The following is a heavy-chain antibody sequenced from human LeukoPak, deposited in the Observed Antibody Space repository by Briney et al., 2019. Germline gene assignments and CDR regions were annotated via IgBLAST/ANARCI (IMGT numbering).Heavy chain of an antibody. CDR3: ARDPYSGSFDGLTIPRNFDI. Sequence: SVKVSCKASGGTFSSSAINWVRQAPGQGLEWMGGIIPIYGTANRAEKFQGRVTITADESTSTVYMELTNLRSDDTAMYFCARDPYSGSFDGLTIPRNFDIWGQGTMVTVSS. D-gene: IGHD1-26*01. CDR1: GGTFSSSA. V-gene: IGHV1-69*13. J-gene: IGHJ3*02. CDR2: IIPIYGTA.